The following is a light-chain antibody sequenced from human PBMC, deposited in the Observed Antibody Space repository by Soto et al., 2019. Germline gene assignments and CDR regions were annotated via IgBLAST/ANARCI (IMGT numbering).Light chain of an antibody. CDR1: QTINTY. CDR2: DAF. J-gene: IGKJ1*01. Sequence: DILMTQSPAPLSASVGDRVTISCRASQTINTYLNWYQQTPGKAPKLLIYDAFSWQSGVPSRFSGSGSGTDFTLTISSLHPEDSATYFCQQSYITPPTFGQGTKVDI. V-gene: IGKV1-39*01. CDR3: QQSYITPPT.